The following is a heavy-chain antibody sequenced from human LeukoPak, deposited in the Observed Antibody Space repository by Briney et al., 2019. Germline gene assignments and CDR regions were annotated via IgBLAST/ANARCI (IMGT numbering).Heavy chain of an antibody. D-gene: IGHD3-22*01. CDR3: ARVEPDYYDSSSYYPDAFDI. CDR2: IYYSGST. J-gene: IGHJ3*02. V-gene: IGHV4-31*03. Sequence: SQTLSLTCTVSGSSLSSGGYYWSWIRQHPGKGLEWIGYIYYSGSTYYNPSLKSRVTISVDTSKSQFSLKLSSVTAADTAVYYCARVEPDYYDSSSYYPDAFDIWGQGTMVTVSS. CDR1: GSSLSSGGYY.